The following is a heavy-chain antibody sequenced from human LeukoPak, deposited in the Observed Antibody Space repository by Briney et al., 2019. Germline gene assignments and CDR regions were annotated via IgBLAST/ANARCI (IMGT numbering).Heavy chain of an antibody. CDR1: GASITSYY. Sequence: SETLSLTCTVSGASITSYYWNWIRQPPGKGLEWIGYFYYGGSDNYNPSLKSRITISVDTSKNQLSLKLSSVTAADTAVYYCVRGYCSGATCYHFDYWGQGTLVTVSS. D-gene: IGHD2-15*01. CDR2: FYYGGSD. J-gene: IGHJ4*02. V-gene: IGHV4-59*01. CDR3: VRGYCSGATCYHFDY.